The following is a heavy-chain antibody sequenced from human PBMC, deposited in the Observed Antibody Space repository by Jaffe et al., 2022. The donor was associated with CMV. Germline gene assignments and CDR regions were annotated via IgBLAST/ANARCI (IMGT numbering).Heavy chain of an antibody. Sequence: EVQLVESGGGLVQPGRSLRLSCAASGFTFDDYAMHWVRQAPGKGLEWVSGVSWNSVSIVYADSVKGRFTISRDNAKSSLHLQMNSLRPEDTALYYCAKGGALYSAYPGPATYFDCWGQGTLVTVSS. D-gene: IGHD5-12*01. CDR2: VSWNSVSI. V-gene: IGHV3-9*01. CDR3: AKGGALYSAYPGPATYFDC. CDR1: GFTFDDYA. J-gene: IGHJ4*02.